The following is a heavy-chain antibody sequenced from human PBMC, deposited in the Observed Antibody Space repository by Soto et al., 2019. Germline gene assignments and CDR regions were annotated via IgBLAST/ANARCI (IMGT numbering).Heavy chain of an antibody. D-gene: IGHD3-22*01. V-gene: IGHV1-46*01. CDR2: INPSGGST. CDR3: ARGSNNMIVVVNNWFDP. Sequence: ASVKVSCKASGYTFTSYYMHRVRQAPGQGLEWMGIINPSGGSTSYAQKFQGRVTMTRDTSTSTVYMELSSLRSEDTAVYYCARGSNNMIVVVNNWFDPWGQGTLVTGSA. CDR1: GYTFTSYY. J-gene: IGHJ5*02.